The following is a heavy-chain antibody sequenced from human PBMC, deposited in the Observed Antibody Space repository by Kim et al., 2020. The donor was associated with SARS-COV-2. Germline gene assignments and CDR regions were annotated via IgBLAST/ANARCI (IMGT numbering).Heavy chain of an antibody. Sequence: SATLSLTCTVSGGSISSCSYYWGRLRPPPGQGLEWIGSQYYSGSTYYNPSPKRCVTISVYTTKKQSSQKLSPMTAADTAVYYSARSFDYYGL. CDR1: GGSISSCSYY. CDR2: QYYSGST. J-gene: IGHJ6*01. CDR3: ARSFDYYGL. V-gene: IGHV4-39*01.